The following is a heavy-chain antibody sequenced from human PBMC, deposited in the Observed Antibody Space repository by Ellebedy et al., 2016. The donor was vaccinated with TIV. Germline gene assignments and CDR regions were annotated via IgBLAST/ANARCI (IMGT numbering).Heavy chain of an antibody. Sequence: PGGSLRLSCAASGFTFSSYEMNWVRQAPGKGLEWVSYISSSGSTIYYADSVKGRFTISRDNAKNSLYLQMNSLRAEDTAVYYCARDPPFGRGEYYFDYWGQGTLVTVSS. CDR2: ISSSGSTI. CDR1: GFTFSSYE. CDR3: ARDPPFGRGEYYFDY. J-gene: IGHJ4*02. D-gene: IGHD3-10*01. V-gene: IGHV3-48*03.